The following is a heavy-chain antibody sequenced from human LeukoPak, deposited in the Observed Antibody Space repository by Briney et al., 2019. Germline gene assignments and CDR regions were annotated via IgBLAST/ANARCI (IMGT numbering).Heavy chain of an antibody. CDR2: IIPIFGTA. Sequence: SVKVSCKASGGSFSSYAISWVRQAPGQGLEWMGGIIPIFGTANYAQKFQGRVTITADESTSTAYMELSRLRSEDTAVYYCALPNGAARPKPQLKFDYWGQGTLVTVSS. J-gene: IGHJ4*02. CDR1: GGSFSSYA. D-gene: IGHD6-6*01. V-gene: IGHV1-69*13. CDR3: ALPNGAARPKPQLKFDY.